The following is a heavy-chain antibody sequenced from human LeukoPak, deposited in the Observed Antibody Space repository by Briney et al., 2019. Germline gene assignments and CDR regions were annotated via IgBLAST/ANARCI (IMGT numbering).Heavy chain of an antibody. J-gene: IGHJ6*03. CDR2: IYYSGST. D-gene: IGHD3-9*01. Sequence: SETLSLTCTVSGGSISSSSYYWGWIRQPPGKGLEWIGSIYYSGSTYYNPSLKSRVTISVDTSKNQFSLKLSSVTAADTAVYYCARGSVYYDILTGYYPPDYYYYMDVWGKGTTVTVSS. CDR3: ARGSVYYDILTGYYPPDYYYYMDV. CDR1: GGSISSSSYY. V-gene: IGHV4-39*07.